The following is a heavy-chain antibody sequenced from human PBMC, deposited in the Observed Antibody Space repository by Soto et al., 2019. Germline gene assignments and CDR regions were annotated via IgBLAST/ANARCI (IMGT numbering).Heavy chain of an antibody. CDR3: ARYSNNWFQTEGMDV. CDR1: VDSITSYY. Sequence: CATLSLTCPVSVDSITSYYWSWIRHPAGKGLEWIGRIVTGGNTNYNPSLKSRVTMAVDTYKKQFSLKLTSVTAADTAVYYCARYSNNWFQTEGMDVWGQGTTVTGSS. CDR2: IVTGGNT. V-gene: IGHV4-4*07. J-gene: IGHJ6*02. D-gene: IGHD6-13*01.